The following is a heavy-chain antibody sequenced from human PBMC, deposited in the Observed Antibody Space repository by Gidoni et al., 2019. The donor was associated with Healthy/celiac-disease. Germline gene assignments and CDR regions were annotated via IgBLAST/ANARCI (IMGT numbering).Heavy chain of an antibody. CDR3: AKSDIVVVPAAMIPYYFDY. D-gene: IGHD2-2*01. CDR2: ISGSGGST. Sequence: EVQLLESGGGLVQPGGSLRLSCAASGFTFSSYAMSWVRQAPGKGLEWVSAISGSGGSTYYADSVKGRFTISRDNSKNTLYLQMNSLRAEDTAVYYCAKSDIVVVPAAMIPYYFDYWGQGTLVTVSS. CDR1: GFTFSSYA. V-gene: IGHV3-23*01. J-gene: IGHJ4*02.